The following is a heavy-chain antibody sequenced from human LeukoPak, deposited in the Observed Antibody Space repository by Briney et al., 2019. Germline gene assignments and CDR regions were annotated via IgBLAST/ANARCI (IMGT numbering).Heavy chain of an antibody. CDR2: ISGSGGTT. D-gene: IGHD6-13*01. Sequence: GGSLRLSCAASGFSFSSHAMSWVLQAPGKGLEWVSGISGSGGTTYYADSVKGRFTISRDNSKNTLYLQMNSLRAEDTAVYYCATSAGSSSWYWGSDYWGQGTLVTVSS. CDR3: ATSAGSSSWYWGSDY. V-gene: IGHV3-23*01. CDR1: GFSFSSHA. J-gene: IGHJ4*02.